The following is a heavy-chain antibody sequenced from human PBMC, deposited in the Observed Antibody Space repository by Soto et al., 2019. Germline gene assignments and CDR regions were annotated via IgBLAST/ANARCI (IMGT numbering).Heavy chain of an antibody. Sequence: GGSLRLSCAASGFTFSSYWMHWVRQAPKKGLVWVSRINTDGSRSYADSVKGRFTISRDNAKNTLYLQMNSLRAEDTAVYFCAREDYSRAVASPFDYWGQGTLVTVSS. J-gene: IGHJ4*02. CDR2: INTDGSR. CDR3: AREDYSRAVASPFDY. CDR1: GFTFSSYW. V-gene: IGHV3-74*01. D-gene: IGHD6-19*01.